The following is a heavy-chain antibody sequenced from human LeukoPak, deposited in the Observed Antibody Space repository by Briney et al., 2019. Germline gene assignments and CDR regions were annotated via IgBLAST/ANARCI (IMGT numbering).Heavy chain of an antibody. CDR3: ARALPFGGYFDY. CDR2: IYGGATT. D-gene: IGHD3-16*01. CDR1: GYTFTSYG. Sequence: PCKASGYTFTSYGISWVRQAPGKGLEWAPVIYGGATTYYADSVKGRFTISRDNSKNTLYLQMNSLRPEDTAVYYCARALPFGGYFDYWGQGTLVTVSS. V-gene: IGHV3-66*02. J-gene: IGHJ4*02.